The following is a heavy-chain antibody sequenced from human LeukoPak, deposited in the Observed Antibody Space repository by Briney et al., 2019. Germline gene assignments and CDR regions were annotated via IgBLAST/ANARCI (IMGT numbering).Heavy chain of an antibody. D-gene: IGHD1-14*01. Sequence: PGGSLRLSCAAAGFTLSRYVMNWVRPAPGKGLEWGAGISYAGRDKYYADTVKGRFTISRDNSKNTLYPQMNSLRTEATAVYYCARMTGGVDSWGQGTLVTVSS. J-gene: IGHJ4*02. CDR1: GFTLSRYV. V-gene: IGHV3-30*04. CDR3: ARMTGGVDS. CDR2: ISYAGRDK.